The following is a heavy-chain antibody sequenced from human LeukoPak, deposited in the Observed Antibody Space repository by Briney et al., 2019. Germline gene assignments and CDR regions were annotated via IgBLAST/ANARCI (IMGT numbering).Heavy chain of an antibody. V-gene: IGHV3-21*01. Sequence: GGSLRLSCAASGFTFSRYSMNWVRLAPGKGLEWVSSIGNSGTSTYYADSVKGRFAVSRDNARNSLYLEMNSLTAEDTAIYYCSKTPGDLWSWYDYWGQGTLVTVSS. CDR1: GFTFSRYS. D-gene: IGHD3-10*01. CDR3: SKTPGDLWSWYDY. CDR2: IGNSGTST. J-gene: IGHJ4*02.